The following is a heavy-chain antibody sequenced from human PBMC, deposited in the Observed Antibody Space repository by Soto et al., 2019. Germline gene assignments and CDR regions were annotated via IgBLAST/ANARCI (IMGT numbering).Heavy chain of an antibody. CDR3: ARAGEDYYGSGAGGLDV. CDR1: GGSISSGGYY. Sequence: PSETLSLTCTVSGGSISSGGYYWSWIRQHPGKGLEWIGYIYYSGSTYYNPSLKSRVTISVDTSKNQFSLKLSSVTAADTAVYYCARAGEDYYGSGAGGLDVWVQGTTVTVSS. V-gene: IGHV4-31*03. D-gene: IGHD3-10*01. CDR2: IYYSGST. J-gene: IGHJ6*02.